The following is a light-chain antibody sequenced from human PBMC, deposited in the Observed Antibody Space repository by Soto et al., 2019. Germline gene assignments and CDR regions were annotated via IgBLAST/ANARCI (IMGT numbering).Light chain of an antibody. V-gene: IGLV2-14*03. CDR1: RSDVGGYNY. Sequence: QSALTQPASVSGFPGQSITISGTGSRSDVGGYNYVSWYQQHPAKAPKMIIYDVTSRPSGVSNRFSGSKSGNTASLTISGIQADDEADYYCSSFTTGNTFVVFGRGTKLTVL. CDR2: DVT. J-gene: IGLJ2*01. CDR3: SSFTTGNTFVV.